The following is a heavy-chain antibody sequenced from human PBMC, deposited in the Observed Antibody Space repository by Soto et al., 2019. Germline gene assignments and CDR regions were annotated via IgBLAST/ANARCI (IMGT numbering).Heavy chain of an antibody. J-gene: IGHJ6*02. Sequence: PSPTLSLTCAISGDSVSSNSAAWNWIRQSPSRGLEWLGRTYYRSKWYNDYAVSVKSRITINPDTSKNQFSLQLNSVTPEDTAVYYFASESRGYSYGYIYYGMDVWGQGTTVTVSS. V-gene: IGHV6-1*01. CDR3: ASESRGYSYGYIYYGMDV. CDR2: TYYRSKWYN. CDR1: GDSVSSNSAA. D-gene: IGHD5-18*01.